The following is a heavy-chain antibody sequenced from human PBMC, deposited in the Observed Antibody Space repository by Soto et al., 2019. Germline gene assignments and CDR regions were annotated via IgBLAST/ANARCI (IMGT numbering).Heavy chain of an antibody. D-gene: IGHD2-8*01. V-gene: IGHV4-34*01. J-gene: IGHJ6*02. CDR1: GGSFSGYY. Sequence: PSETLSLTCAVYGGSFSGYYWSWIRQPPGKGLEWIGEINHSGSTNYNPPLKSRVTISVDTSKNQFSLKLSSVTAADTAAYYCARVTVLMVYVIRVDYGMDVWGQGTTVTVSS. CDR2: INHSGST. CDR3: ARVTVLMVYVIRVDYGMDV.